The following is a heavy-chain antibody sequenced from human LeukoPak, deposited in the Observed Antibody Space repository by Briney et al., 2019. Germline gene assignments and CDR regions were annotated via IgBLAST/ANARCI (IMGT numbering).Heavy chain of an antibody. J-gene: IGHJ5*02. V-gene: IGHV1-69*13. CDR1: GYTFSSYA. CDR2: IIPIFGTA. CDR3: ARAQLMTIVTPGWFDP. D-gene: IGHD4-11*01. Sequence: ASVKVSCKASGYTFSSYAISWVRQAPGQGLEWMGGIIPIFGTANYAQKFQGRVTITADESTSTAYMELSSLRSEDTAVYYCARAQLMTIVTPGWFDPWGQGTLVTVSS.